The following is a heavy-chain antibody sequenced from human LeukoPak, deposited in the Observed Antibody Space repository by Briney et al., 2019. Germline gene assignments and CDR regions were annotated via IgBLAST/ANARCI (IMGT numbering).Heavy chain of an antibody. Sequence: PGGSLRLSCAASGFTFGNAWMSWVRQAPGKGLEWVGRIKSKTDGGTTDYAAPVKGRFTFSRDDSKNTLYLQMNSLKTEDTAVYYCTTQMGATSLFFGAFDIWGQGTMVTVSS. CDR3: TTQMGATSLFFGAFDI. D-gene: IGHD3-10*01. CDR2: IKSKTDGGTT. J-gene: IGHJ3*02. CDR1: GFTFGNAW. V-gene: IGHV3-15*01.